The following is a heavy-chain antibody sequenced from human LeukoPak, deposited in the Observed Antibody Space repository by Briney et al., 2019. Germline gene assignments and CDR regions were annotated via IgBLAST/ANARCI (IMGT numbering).Heavy chain of an antibody. CDR1: GYSISSGYY. Sequence: SETLSLTCAVSGYSISSGYYWGWIRQPPGKGLEWIVIIYHSGSTYYNPSLKSPVTISVDTSKNQFSLKLSSVTAADTAAYYCARLDYYDSSGSYYMDVWGKGTTVTVSS. J-gene: IGHJ6*03. V-gene: IGHV4-38-2*01. D-gene: IGHD3-22*01. CDR2: IYHSGST. CDR3: ARLDYYDSSGSYYMDV.